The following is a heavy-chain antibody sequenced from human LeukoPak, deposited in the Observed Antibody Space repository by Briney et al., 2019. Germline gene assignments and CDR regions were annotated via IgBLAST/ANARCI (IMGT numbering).Heavy chain of an antibody. V-gene: IGHV3-9*01. CDR1: GFTFDDYA. D-gene: IGHD3-22*01. Sequence: GGSLRLSCAASGFTFDDYAMHWVRQAPGKGLEWVSGISWNSGSIGYADSVKGRFTISRDNAKNSLYLQMNSLRAEDTALYYCAKDIRRDYYDSSGYLFQHWGQGTLVTVSS. CDR2: ISWNSGSI. CDR3: AKDIRRDYYDSSGYLFQH. J-gene: IGHJ1*01.